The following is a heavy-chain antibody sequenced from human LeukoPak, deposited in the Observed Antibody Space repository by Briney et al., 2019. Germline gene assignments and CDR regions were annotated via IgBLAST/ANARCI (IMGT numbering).Heavy chain of an antibody. J-gene: IGHJ6*02. Sequence: SVKVSCKASGGTFSSYTISWVRQAPGQGLEWMGRIIPILGIANYAQKFQGRVTITADKSTSTAYMELSSLRSEDTAVYYCSGKEATAWYYYYGMDVLGQGTTGTGSS. CDR2: IIPILGIA. CDR1: GGTFSSYT. V-gene: IGHV1-69*02. D-gene: IGHD5-18*01. CDR3: SGKEATAWYYYYGMDV.